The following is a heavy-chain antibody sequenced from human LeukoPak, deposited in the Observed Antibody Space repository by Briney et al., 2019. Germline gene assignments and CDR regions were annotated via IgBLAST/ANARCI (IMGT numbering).Heavy chain of an antibody. CDR1: DASMNNYY. V-gene: IGHV4-4*07. D-gene: IGHD1-26*01. CDR3: ARSWAAKWELPGQFDS. CDR2: VFSRGTT. J-gene: IGHJ4*02. Sequence: SETPSLTCTVSDASMNNYYWSWIRQSPEKGLEWIGFVFSRGTTNYNPSFKSRLTMSIDTSKKQFSLRLSSVTAADTAVYFCARSWAAKWELPGQFDSWGQGRLVSVSS.